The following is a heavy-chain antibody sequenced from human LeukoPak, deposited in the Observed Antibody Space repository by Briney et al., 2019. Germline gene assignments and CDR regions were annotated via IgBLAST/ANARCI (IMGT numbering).Heavy chain of an antibody. CDR1: GGSISSGSYY. CDR3: ARGYYDILTGYFSTSYYYYMDV. J-gene: IGHJ6*03. D-gene: IGHD3-9*01. CDR2: IYTSGST. V-gene: IGHV4-61*02. Sequence: SETLSLTCTVSGGSISSGSYYWSWIRQPAGKGLEWIGRIYTSGSTNYNPSLKSRVTISVDTSKNQFSLKLSSVTAADTAVYYCARGYYDILTGYFSTSYYYYMDVWGKGTTVTISS.